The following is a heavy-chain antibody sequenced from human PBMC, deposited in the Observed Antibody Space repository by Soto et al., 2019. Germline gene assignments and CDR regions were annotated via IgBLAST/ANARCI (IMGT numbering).Heavy chain of an antibody. D-gene: IGHD3-10*01. CDR3: ARRGVEGYYYYGMDV. Sequence: SETLSLTCAVYGGSFSGYYWSWIRQPPGKGLEWIVEINHSGSTNYSPSLKSRVTISVDTSKNQFSLKLSSVTAADTAVYYCARRGVEGYYYYGMDVWGQGTTVTVSS. CDR2: INHSGST. J-gene: IGHJ6*02. CDR1: GGSFSGYY. V-gene: IGHV4-34*01.